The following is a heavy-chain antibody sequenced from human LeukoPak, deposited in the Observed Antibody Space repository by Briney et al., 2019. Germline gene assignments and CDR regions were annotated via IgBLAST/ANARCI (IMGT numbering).Heavy chain of an antibody. V-gene: IGHV3-23*01. Sequence: GGSLRLSCAASGFTFSSYGMSWVRQAPGKGLEWVSAISGSGGSTYYADSVKGRFTISRDNSKNTLYLQMNSLRAEDTAVYYCAKALSGYSYGMDVWGKGTTVTVSS. CDR3: AKALSGYSYGMDV. CDR2: ISGSGGST. D-gene: IGHD5-18*01. J-gene: IGHJ6*04. CDR1: GFTFSSYG.